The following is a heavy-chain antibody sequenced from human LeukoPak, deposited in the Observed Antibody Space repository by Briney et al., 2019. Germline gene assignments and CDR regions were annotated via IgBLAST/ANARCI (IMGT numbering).Heavy chain of an antibody. J-gene: IGHJ6*02. D-gene: IGHD3-3*01. Sequence: SETLSLTCAVSGGSISSGGYSWSWIRQPPGKGLEWIGYIYHSGSTYYNPSLKSRVTISPDRSKNQFSLKLTPVTAADTAVYFCARDGGGMDVWGQGTTVTVSS. CDR1: GGSISSGGYS. V-gene: IGHV4-30-2*01. CDR3: ARDGGGMDV. CDR2: IYHSGST.